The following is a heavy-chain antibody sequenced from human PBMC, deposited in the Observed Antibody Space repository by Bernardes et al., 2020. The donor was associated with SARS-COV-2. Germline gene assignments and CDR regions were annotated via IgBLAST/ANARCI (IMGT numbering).Heavy chain of an antibody. D-gene: IGHD4-4*01. Sequence: SGPTLVKPTQTLTLTCTFSGFSLTTSAVGVGWIRQPPGKALEWLASLYVGDDKRYSPSLQPRLTITRDTSKNEVVLTMTNMDPVDTGTYYCVRRDLTTMSFDYWGQGTLVTVSS. CDR2: LYVGDDK. V-gene: IGHV2-5*02. J-gene: IGHJ4*02. CDR3: VRRDLTTMSFDY. CDR1: GFSLTTSAVG.